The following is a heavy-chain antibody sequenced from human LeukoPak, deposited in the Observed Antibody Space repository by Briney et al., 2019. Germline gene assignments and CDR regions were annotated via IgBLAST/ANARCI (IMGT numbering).Heavy chain of an antibody. Sequence: AGGSLRLSCVGSEFDFSNFNIIWVRLAPGKGPEYISHISNTASATYYIDSVRGRFTISRDNARNSLYLQMDSLRAEDTAVYYCARERKYYYMDLWGKGTTVTVS. J-gene: IGHJ6*03. V-gene: IGHV3-48*01. D-gene: IGHD2/OR15-2a*01. CDR1: EFDFSNFN. CDR3: ARERKYYYMDL. CDR2: ISNTASAT.